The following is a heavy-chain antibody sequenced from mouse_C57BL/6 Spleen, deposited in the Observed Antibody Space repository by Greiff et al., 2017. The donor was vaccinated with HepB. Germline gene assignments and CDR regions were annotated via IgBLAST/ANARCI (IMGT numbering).Heavy chain of an antibody. CDR3: ARDGGYSKESVYFDY. J-gene: IGHJ2*01. D-gene: IGHD2-5*01. V-gene: IGHV5-4*01. CDR1: GFTFSSYA. Sequence: EVHLVESGGGLVKPGGSLKLSCAASGFTFSSYAMSWVRQTPEKRLEWVATISDGGSYTYYPDNVKGRFTISRDNAKTNLYLQMSHLKSEDTAMYYCARDGGYSKESVYFDYWGQGTTLTVSS. CDR2: ISDGGSYT.